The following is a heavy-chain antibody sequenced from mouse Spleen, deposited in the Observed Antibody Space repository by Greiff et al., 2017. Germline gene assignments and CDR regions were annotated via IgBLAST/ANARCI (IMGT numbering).Heavy chain of an antibody. V-gene: IGHV1-9*01. D-gene: IGHD3-2*01. J-gene: IGHJ2*01. CDR2: ILPGSGST. CDR1: GYTFTGYW. CDR3: ARPTARATIYFDY. Sequence: QVQLKQSGAELMKPGASVKLSCKATGYTFTGYWIEWVKQRPGHGLEWIGEILPGSGSTNYNEKFKGKATLTADKSSSTAYMELRSLTSEDSAVYFCARPTARATIYFDYWGQGTTLTVSS.